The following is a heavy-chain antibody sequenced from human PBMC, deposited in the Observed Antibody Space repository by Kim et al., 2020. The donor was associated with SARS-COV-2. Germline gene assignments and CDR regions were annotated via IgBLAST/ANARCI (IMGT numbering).Heavy chain of an antibody. CDR1: GFTFSSYD. Sequence: GGSLRLSCAASGFTFSSYDMYWVRQAPGKGLEWVSAISSSGGTTYYADSVKGRFTISRDNSKNTLYLQMNSLRVEDTAVYYCAKRYCSGWNCALFDYWGQGNLVTVSS. J-gene: IGHJ4*02. CDR2: ISSSGGTT. D-gene: IGHD2-15*01. CDR3: AKRYCSGWNCALFDY. V-gene: IGHV3-23*01.